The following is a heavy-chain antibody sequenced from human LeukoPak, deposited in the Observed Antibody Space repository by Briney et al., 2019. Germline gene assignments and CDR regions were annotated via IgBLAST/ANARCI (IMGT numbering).Heavy chain of an antibody. V-gene: IGHV4-39*07. Sequence: SETLSLTCTVSGGSISSSSYYWGWIRQPPWKGLEWIGSIYYSGSTYYNPSLKSRVTISVDTSKNQFSLKLSSVTAADTAVYYCARGEGHLFWGQGTLVTVSS. CDR3: ARGEGHLF. CDR1: GGSISSSSYY. CDR2: IYYSGST. J-gene: IGHJ4*02.